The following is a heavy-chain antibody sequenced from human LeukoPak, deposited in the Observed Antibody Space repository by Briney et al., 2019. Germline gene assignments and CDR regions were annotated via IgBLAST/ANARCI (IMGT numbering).Heavy chain of an antibody. Sequence: SETLSLTCAVYGGSFSGYYWSWIRQPPGKGLEWIGEINHSGSTNYNPSLKSRVTIPVDTSKNQFSLKLSSVTAADTAVYYCARGWRYDSSGYYFGWFDPWGQGTLVTVSS. V-gene: IGHV4-34*01. D-gene: IGHD3-22*01. CDR1: GGSFSGYY. CDR3: ARGWRYDSSGYYFGWFDP. CDR2: INHSGST. J-gene: IGHJ5*02.